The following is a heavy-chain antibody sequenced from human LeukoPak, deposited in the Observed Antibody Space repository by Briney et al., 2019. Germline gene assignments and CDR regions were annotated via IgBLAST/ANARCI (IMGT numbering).Heavy chain of an antibody. Sequence: GRSLRLSCAASGFTFSSYGMHWVRQAPGKGLEWVAVISYDGSNKYYADSVKGRFTISRDNSKNTLDLQMNSLRGDDTAVYYCAKDVGKWESLHFFDYWGQGTLVTVSS. CDR1: GFTFSSYG. J-gene: IGHJ4*02. CDR3: AKDVGKWESLHFFDY. CDR2: ISYDGSNK. V-gene: IGHV3-30*18. D-gene: IGHD1-26*01.